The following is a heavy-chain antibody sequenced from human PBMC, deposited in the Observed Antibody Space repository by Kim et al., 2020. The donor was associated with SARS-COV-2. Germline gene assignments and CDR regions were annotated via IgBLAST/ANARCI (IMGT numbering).Heavy chain of an antibody. V-gene: IGHV4-39*01. CDR2: IYATGTTYYSGIT. J-gene: IGHJ3*01. CDR3: ASAPNSGSYLDAFGV. D-gene: IGHD3-22*01. Sequence: SETLSLTCTVSGGSISDSGYYWGCVRQSPGKGRQWIGSIYATGTTYYSGITYYNPSLESRVTISVDTSKNKFTLSLSSVTDADTAVYYCASAPNSGSYLDAFGVWGHGTKVTVSS. CDR1: GGSISDSGYY.